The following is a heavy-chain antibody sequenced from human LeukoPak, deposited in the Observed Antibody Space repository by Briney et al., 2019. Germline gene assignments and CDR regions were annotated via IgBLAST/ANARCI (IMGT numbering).Heavy chain of an antibody. CDR2: IYYSGST. Sequence: SETLSLTCTVSGGSISSGGYYWSWIRQHPGKGRVWTGYIYYSGSTYYDPSLKSRVTISVDTSKNQFSLKLSSVTAADTAVYYCARAGIAVANWFDPWGQGTLVTVSS. CDR3: ARAGIAVANWFDP. D-gene: IGHD6-19*01. J-gene: IGHJ5*02. V-gene: IGHV4-31*03. CDR1: GGSISSGGYY.